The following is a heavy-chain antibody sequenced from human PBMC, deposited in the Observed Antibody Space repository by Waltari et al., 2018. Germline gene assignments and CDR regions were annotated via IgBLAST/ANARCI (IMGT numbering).Heavy chain of an antibody. CDR1: GFSFYRSS. CDR3: AKDVNPDSGWDLDY. D-gene: IGHD3-22*01. Sequence: EVQLLESGGTLIQSGGSLRLSCTASGFSFYRSSMTWVRQVPGKGLEWLSSIYGNAAKTFYADSVKGRFTISRDNSQNTVYLEMSSLRAEDTGVYYCAKDVNPDSGWDLDYWGQGTLVTVSS. J-gene: IGHJ4*02. CDR2: IYGNAAKT. V-gene: IGHV3-23*01.